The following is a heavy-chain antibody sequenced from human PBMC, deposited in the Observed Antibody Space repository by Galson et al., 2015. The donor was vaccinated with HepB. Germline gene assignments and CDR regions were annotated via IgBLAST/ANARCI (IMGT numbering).Heavy chain of an antibody. J-gene: IGHJ6*02. CDR3: ASALRFLEWLLPDYYYGMDV. V-gene: IGHV1-69*13. Sequence: SVKVSCRASGGTFSSYAIGWVRQAPGQGLEWMGGIIPIFGTANYAQKFQGRVTITADESTSTAYMELSSLRSEDTAVYYCASALRFLEWLLPDYYYGMDVWGQGTTVTVSS. D-gene: IGHD3-3*01. CDR1: GGTFSSYA. CDR2: IIPIFGTA.